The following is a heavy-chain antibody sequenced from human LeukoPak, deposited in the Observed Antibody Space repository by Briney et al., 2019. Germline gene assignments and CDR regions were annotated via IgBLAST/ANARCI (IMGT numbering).Heavy chain of an antibody. Sequence: KTGGSLRLSCAASGFTFSSYSMNWVRQAPGKGLEWVSSISSSSSYIYYADSVKGRFTISRDNAKNSLYLQMNSLRAEDTAVYYCARDGDSGSYSSYYYYMDVWGKGTTVTVSS. CDR3: ARDGDSGSYSSYYYYMDV. V-gene: IGHV3-21*01. CDR2: ISSSSSYI. J-gene: IGHJ6*03. CDR1: GFTFSSYS. D-gene: IGHD1-26*01.